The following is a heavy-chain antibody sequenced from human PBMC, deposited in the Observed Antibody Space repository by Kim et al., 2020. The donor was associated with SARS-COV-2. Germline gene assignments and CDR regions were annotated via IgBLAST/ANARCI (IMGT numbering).Heavy chain of an antibody. J-gene: IGHJ6*02. Sequence: SETLSLTCDVSGGSISSSEWWSWVRQPPGKGLEWIGEIYHSGSTNYNPSLESRVTISVDKSKNQFSLKLSSVTAADTALYYCTRATGTLVRGIYFYGLDVWGQGTTVTVSS. CDR2: IYHSGST. V-gene: IGHV4-4*02. CDR3: TRATGTLVRGIYFYGLDV. CDR1: GGSISSSEW. D-gene: IGHD3-10*01.